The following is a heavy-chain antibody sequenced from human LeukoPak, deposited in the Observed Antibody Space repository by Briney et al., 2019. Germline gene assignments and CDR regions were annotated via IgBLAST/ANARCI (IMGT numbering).Heavy chain of an antibody. CDR1: GYTFTGYY. V-gene: IGHV1-2*02. J-gene: IGHJ4*02. D-gene: IGHD5-18*01. CDR3: ATHVRTSIVTLFDD. Sequence: GASVKVSCKASGYTFTGYYMHWVRQAPGQGLEWMGWINPNSGGTNYAQKFQGRVTMTRDTSISTAYMELSRLRSDDTAVYYCATHVRTSIVTLFDDWGQGTLVTVSS. CDR2: INPNSGGT.